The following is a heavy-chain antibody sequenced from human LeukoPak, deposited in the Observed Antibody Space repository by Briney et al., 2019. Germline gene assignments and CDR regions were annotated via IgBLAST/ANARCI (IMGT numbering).Heavy chain of an antibody. J-gene: IGHJ3*02. Sequence: PGGSLRLSCAAFGFTFSSYGMHWVRQAPGKGLEWVAVISYDGSNKYYADSVKGRFTISRDNSKNTLYLQMNSLRAEDTAVYYCARGGAYGDYEGGAFDIWGQGTMVTVSS. CDR1: GFTFSSYG. D-gene: IGHD4-17*01. V-gene: IGHV3-30*03. CDR2: ISYDGSNK. CDR3: ARGGAYGDYEGGAFDI.